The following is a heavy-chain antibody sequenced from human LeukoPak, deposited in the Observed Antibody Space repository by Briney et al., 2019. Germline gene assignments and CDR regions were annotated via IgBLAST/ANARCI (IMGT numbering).Heavy chain of an antibody. J-gene: IGHJ4*02. Sequence: PGGSLRLSCAASGFTFSSYVMSWVRQAPGEGLEWVSVISGSGGTTHYADSVKGRFSISRDNSKNTLYLATNSLRAEDTAVYYCATGWSGWYLFDNWGQGTLVTVSS. CDR3: ATGWSGWYLFDN. V-gene: IGHV3-23*01. CDR2: ISGSGGTT. D-gene: IGHD6-13*01. CDR1: GFTFSSYV.